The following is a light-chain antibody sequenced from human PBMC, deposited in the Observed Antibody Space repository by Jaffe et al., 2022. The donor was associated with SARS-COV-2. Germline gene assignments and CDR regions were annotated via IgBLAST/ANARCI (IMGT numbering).Light chain of an antibody. CDR2: WAS. J-gene: IGKJ2*01. CDR3: QQYYNSLHT. Sequence: DIVMTQSPDSLAVSLGERATINCKSSQSVLYSSNNNNYLAWYQQKPGQPPKLLIYWASTRESGVPDRFSGSGSGTDFTLTISSLQAEDVAVYYCQQYYNSLHTFGQGTKLEIK. CDR1: QSVLYSSNNNNY. V-gene: IGKV4-1*01.